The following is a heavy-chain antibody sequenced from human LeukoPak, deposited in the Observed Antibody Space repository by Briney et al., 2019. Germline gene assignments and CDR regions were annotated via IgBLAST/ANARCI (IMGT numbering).Heavy chain of an antibody. Sequence: GGSLRLSCAASGFTFSSYAMNWVRQAPGKGLQWLANIKQDGTVQHYVDSVKGRFTISRDNAKNSLFLQMNSLRAEDTALYYCARDYTATGAMDVWGQGTTVTVS. CDR1: GFTFSSYA. J-gene: IGHJ6*02. V-gene: IGHV3-7*01. D-gene: IGHD2-21*02. CDR3: ARDYTATGAMDV. CDR2: IKQDGTVQ.